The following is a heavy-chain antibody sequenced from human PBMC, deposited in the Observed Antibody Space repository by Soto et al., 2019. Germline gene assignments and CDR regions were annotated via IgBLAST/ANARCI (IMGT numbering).Heavy chain of an antibody. Sequence: EVQLEESGGGLVQRGGSLRLSCAASGFVFSSYDMHWVRHTTGAGLEWASVIANTGDPYYSDSVKGRFTISRDNAKNALYLQMNSLRVGDSAMYYCAREGTGGGFDIWGQGTKVTVSS. CDR3: AREGTGGGFDI. D-gene: IGHD1-1*01. CDR1: GFVFSSYD. V-gene: IGHV3-13*05. CDR2: IANTGDP. J-gene: IGHJ3*02.